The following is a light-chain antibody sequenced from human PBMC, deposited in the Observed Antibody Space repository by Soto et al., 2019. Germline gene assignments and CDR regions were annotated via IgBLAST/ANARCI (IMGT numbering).Light chain of an antibody. V-gene: IGKV3-20*01. CDR1: QSVGFNY. CDR2: GAS. J-gene: IGKJ5*01. CDR3: QQYGSSIT. Sequence: EIVLTQSPGTLSLSPGKRATLYCRASQSVGFNYLAWYQQTPGQAPRLLIYGASSRATGIPDRFSGRGSATDFTLTISRLEPEDFAVYYCQQYGSSITFGQGTRLEIK.